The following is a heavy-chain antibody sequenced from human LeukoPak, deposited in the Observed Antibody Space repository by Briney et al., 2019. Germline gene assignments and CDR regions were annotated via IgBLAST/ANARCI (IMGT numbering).Heavy chain of an antibody. CDR3: ARDLMMEGRYFYHYMDV. Sequence: PGGSLRLSCAASGFTFDNYGMSWVRQAPGKGLEWVAGINWDGIIKRYGDSVRGRFTISSDKAKNSLYLQMNSLRKEDTALYYCARDLMMEGRYFYHYMDVWGKGTTVTVSS. CDR1: GFTFDNYG. D-gene: IGHD2-8*01. CDR2: INWDGIIK. J-gene: IGHJ6*03. V-gene: IGHV3-20*04.